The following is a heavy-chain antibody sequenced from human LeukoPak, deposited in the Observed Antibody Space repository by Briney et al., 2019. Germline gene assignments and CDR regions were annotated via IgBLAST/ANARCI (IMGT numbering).Heavy chain of an antibody. CDR3: ARGYSSYRVDY. D-gene: IGHD6-6*01. J-gene: IGHJ4*02. CDR1: GFTFSNYW. V-gene: IGHV3-74*01. CDR2: INSDGSTT. Sequence: GRSLRLFCAASGFTFSNYWMHWVRQAPGKGLVWVSRINSDGSTTTYADSVKGRFTISRDNAKNRLYLQMNSLRAEDTAVYYCARGYSSYRVDYWGQGTLVTVSS.